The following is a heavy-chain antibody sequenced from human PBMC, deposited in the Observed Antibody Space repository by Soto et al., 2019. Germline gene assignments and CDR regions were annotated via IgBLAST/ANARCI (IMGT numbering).Heavy chain of an antibody. CDR3: ARLGRPSVWFDP. CDR2: IYYSGST. CDR1: GGSISSSSYY. D-gene: IGHD3-10*01. Sequence: QLQLQESGPGLVKPSETLSLTCTVSGGSISSSSYYWGWIRQPPGKGLEWIGSIYYSGSTYYNPSLKSRVTISVDTSKNQCSLKLSSVTAADTAVYYCARLGRPSVWFDPWGQGTLVTVSS. J-gene: IGHJ5*02. V-gene: IGHV4-39*01.